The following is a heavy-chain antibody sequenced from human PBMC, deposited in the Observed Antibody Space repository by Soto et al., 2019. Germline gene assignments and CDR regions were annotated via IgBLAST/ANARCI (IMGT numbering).Heavy chain of an antibody. Sequence: ASVKVSCKPSGYTFIDHYIHWVRQAPGQGLEWMGWFNPRTGGANSAQKLQCRVTLTKNTAITTVYLEGNSLTSDDTAFYYCARASAAATSWFVYWGQGILVTVSS. J-gene: IGHJ5*01. CDR1: GYTFIDHY. D-gene: IGHD6-25*01. CDR3: ARASAAATSWFVY. CDR2: FNPRTGGA. V-gene: IGHV1-2*02.